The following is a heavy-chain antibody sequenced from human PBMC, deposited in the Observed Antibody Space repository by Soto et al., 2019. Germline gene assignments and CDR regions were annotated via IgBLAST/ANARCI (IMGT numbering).Heavy chain of an antibody. D-gene: IGHD2-15*01. Sequence: QITLKESGPTLVKPTQTLTLTCTFSGFSLSTSGVGVGWIRQPPGKALEWLALIYWDDDKRYSPSLKSRLTITKAPPNNQXXLTMTNMDPVDTATYYCAHRPSYCSGGSCYSGFDYWGQGTLVTVSS. V-gene: IGHV2-5*02. CDR3: AHRPSYCSGGSCYSGFDY. J-gene: IGHJ4*02. CDR2: IYWDDDK. CDR1: GFSLSTSGVG.